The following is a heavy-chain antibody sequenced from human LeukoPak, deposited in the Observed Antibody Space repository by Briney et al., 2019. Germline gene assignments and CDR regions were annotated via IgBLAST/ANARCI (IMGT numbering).Heavy chain of an antibody. CDR3: AKARYDSSGYSSPLFDY. CDR2: IRQDGSEK. V-gene: IGHV3-7*01. D-gene: IGHD3-22*01. J-gene: IGHJ4*02. CDR1: GFTFNTYW. Sequence: PGGSLRLSCAASGFTFNTYWMNWVRQAPGKGLEWVANIRQDGSEKYFVDSVKGRFTISRDNAKNSLYLQVNSLRAEDTAVYYCAKARYDSSGYSSPLFDYWGQGTLVTVSS.